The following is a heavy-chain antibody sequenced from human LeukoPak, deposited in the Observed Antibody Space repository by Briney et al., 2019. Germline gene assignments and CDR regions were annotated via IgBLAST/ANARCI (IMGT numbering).Heavy chain of an antibody. CDR1: GYSFTSYW. CDR3: ARRYCSSTSCYVHDAFDI. Sequence: GESLKISYKGSGYSFTSYWIGWVRQMPGKGLEWMGIIYPGDSDTRYSPSFQGQVTISADKSISTAYLQWSSLKASDTAMYYCARRYCSSTSCYVHDAFDIWGQGTMVTVSS. J-gene: IGHJ3*02. V-gene: IGHV5-51*01. D-gene: IGHD2-2*01. CDR2: IYPGDSDT.